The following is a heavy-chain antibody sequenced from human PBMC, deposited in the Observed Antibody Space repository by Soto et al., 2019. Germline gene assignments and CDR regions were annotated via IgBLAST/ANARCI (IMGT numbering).Heavy chain of an antibody. V-gene: IGHV3-48*03. CDR1: GFTFSSYE. J-gene: IGHJ4*02. CDR2: ISSSGSTI. Sequence: GGSLRLSCAASGFTFSSYEMNWVRQAPGKGLEWVSYISSSGSTIYYADSVKGRFTISRDNAKNSLYLQMNSLRAEDTAVYYCASGLRWYYFDYWGQGTLVTVSS. CDR3: ASGLRWYYFDY. D-gene: IGHD4-17*01.